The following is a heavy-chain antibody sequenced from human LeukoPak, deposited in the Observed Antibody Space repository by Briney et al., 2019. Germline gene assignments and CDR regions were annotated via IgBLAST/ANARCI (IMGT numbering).Heavy chain of an antibody. CDR2: IGSSGSTI. V-gene: IGHV3-48*04. J-gene: IGHJ6*03. CDR3: AREQTYYYGSGSYSRYYYMDV. Sequence: GGSLGLSCAASGFTFSSYAMSWVRQAPGKGLEWVSYIGSSGSTIYYADSVKGRFTISRDNAKDSLYLQMNSLSAEDTAVYYCAREQTYYYGSGSYSRYYYMDVWGKGTTVTVSS. CDR1: GFTFSSYA. D-gene: IGHD3-10*01.